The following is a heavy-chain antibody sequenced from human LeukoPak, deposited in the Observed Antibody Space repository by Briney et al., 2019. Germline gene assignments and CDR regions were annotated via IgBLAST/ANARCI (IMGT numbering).Heavy chain of an antibody. J-gene: IGHJ4*02. CDR1: GYTFTNYD. Sequence: ASVKVSCKASGYTFTNYDINWVRQAAGQGLEWMGWMNPNSGDTDSVQKFQGRVTMTRETSISTDYMELSSLTYEDTAVYYCTRSGFGAGVHFDFWGQGTPVTVSS. V-gene: IGHV1-8*01. CDR3: TRSGFGAGVHFDF. D-gene: IGHD3-3*01. CDR2: MNPNSGDT.